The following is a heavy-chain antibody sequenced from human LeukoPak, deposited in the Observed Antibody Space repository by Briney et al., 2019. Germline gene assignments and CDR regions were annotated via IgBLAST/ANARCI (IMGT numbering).Heavy chain of an antibody. Sequence: SETLSLTCTVSGGSISSYYWSWIRQPAGKGPEWIGRIYTSGSTNYNPSLKSRVTMSVDTSKNQFSLKLSSVTAADTAVYYCARDTAAAGTLLDYFDYWGQGTLVTVSS. CDR3: ARDTAAAGTLLDYFDY. CDR2: IYTSGST. CDR1: GGSISSYY. V-gene: IGHV4-4*07. D-gene: IGHD6-13*01. J-gene: IGHJ4*02.